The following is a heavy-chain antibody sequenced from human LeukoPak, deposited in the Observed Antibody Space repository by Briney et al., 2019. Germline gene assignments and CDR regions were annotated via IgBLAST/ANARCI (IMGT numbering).Heavy chain of an antibody. J-gene: IGHJ4*02. CDR3: ASMLGVGYSFGHGAYDF. V-gene: IGHV4-59*08. CDR2: IYYTGNT. CDR1: GGSISSYY. Sequence: PSETLSLTCTVPGGSISSYYWSWIRQPPGKGLEWIGYIYYTGNTNYNPSLKSRVTMSVDTSKNQFSLKLSSVTAADTAMYYCASMLGVGYSFGHGAYDFWGQGTLVTVSS. D-gene: IGHD5-18*01.